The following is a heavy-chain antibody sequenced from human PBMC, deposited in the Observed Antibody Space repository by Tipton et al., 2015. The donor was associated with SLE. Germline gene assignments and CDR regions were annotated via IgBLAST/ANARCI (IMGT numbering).Heavy chain of an antibody. Sequence: TLSLTCAVYGGSFTDYYCTWIRQPPGKGLEWIGEINHSGSTNYNPSLKSRVTISVDTSKNQFSLKLSSVTAADTAVYYCASLRYFDWPQGHYAFDIWGQGTMVTVSS. V-gene: IGHV4-34*01. CDR3: ASLRYFDWPQGHYAFDI. D-gene: IGHD3-9*01. CDR1: GGSFTDYY. CDR2: INHSGST. J-gene: IGHJ3*02.